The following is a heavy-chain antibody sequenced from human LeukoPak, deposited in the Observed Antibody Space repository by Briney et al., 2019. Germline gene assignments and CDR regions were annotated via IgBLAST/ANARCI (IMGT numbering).Heavy chain of an antibody. CDR1: GFTFSSYA. CDR2: ISYDGSNK. J-gene: IGHJ6*03. Sequence: PGGSLRLSCAASGFTFSSYAMHWVRQAPGKGLEWVAVISYDGSNKYYADSVKGRFTISRDNSKNTLYLQMNSLRAEDTAVYYCAKAPRYYCYYMDVWGKGTTVTVSS. CDR3: AKAPRYYCYYMDV. V-gene: IGHV3-30*01.